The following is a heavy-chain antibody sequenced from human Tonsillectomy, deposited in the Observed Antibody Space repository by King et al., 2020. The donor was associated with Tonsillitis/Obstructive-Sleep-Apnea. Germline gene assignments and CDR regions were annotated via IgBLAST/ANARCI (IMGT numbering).Heavy chain of an antibody. Sequence: VQLQESGPGLVKPSETLSLTCSVSGGSISSHSWSWIRQPPGKGLEWIGYIYHSGSTNYNXXLKSRVXISXDTSKNYFSLKLSSVTAADTAVYYCARXXXXXXXGDAFDMWGQXTXVTVSS. CDR1: GGSISSHS. V-gene: IGHV4-59*11. CDR3: ARXXXXXXXGDAFDM. J-gene: IGHJ3*02. CDR2: IYHSGST.